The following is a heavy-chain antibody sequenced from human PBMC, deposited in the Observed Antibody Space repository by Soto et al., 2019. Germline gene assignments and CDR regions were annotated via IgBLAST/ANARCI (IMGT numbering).Heavy chain of an antibody. D-gene: IGHD6-19*01. CDR1: GFTFSSYA. CDR3: ARRSSGWYFDY. Sequence: EVQVLESGGGLVQPGGSLRLSCAASGFTFSSYAMNWVRQAPGKGLEWVSVISGSGGSTYYADSVKGRFTIARDNSKNTLYMQMNGLRAEDAAVYDCARRSSGWYFDYWGQGTLVTVSS. V-gene: IGHV3-23*01. CDR2: ISGSGGST. J-gene: IGHJ4*02.